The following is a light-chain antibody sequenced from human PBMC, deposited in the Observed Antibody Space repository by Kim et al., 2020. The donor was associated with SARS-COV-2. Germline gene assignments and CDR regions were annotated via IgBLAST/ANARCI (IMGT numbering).Light chain of an antibody. V-gene: IGLV1-51*01. CDR2: DNN. J-gene: IGLJ3*02. CDR1: SSNIGRNI. Sequence: QSVLTQPPSVSAAPGQKVTISCSGSSSNIGRNIVYWYQQVPGTAPKLLIYDNNRQPSGVPDRFSGSKSGTSATLDISGLQTGDEADYYCATWDNSLSAWVFGGGTQLTVL. CDR3: ATWDNSLSAWV.